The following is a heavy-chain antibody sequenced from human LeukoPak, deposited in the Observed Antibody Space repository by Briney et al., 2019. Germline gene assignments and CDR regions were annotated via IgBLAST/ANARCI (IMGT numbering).Heavy chain of an antibody. Sequence: PSETLSLTCTVSGGSISSYYWSWIRQPPGKGLEWIGYIYYSGSTNYNPSLKSRVTISVDTSKNQFSLKLSSVTAAVTAVYYCARGELRYLDWLSLGPFDYWGQGTLVTVSS. J-gene: IGHJ4*02. CDR2: IYYSGST. D-gene: IGHD3-9*01. V-gene: IGHV4-59*01. CDR3: ARGELRYLDWLSLGPFDY. CDR1: GGSISSYY.